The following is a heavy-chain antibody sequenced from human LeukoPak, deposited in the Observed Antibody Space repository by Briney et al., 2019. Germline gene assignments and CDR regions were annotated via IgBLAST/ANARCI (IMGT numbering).Heavy chain of an antibody. D-gene: IGHD4/OR15-4a*01. Sequence: GGSLRLSCAASGFTFSNAWMSWVRQAPGKGLEWVGRIKSKTDGGTTEYAAPVKGRFTISRDDSKNTLYLQMNSLKTEDTAVYYCRMTIAFSWDYWGQGTLVTVSS. CDR3: RMTIAFSWDY. V-gene: IGHV3-15*01. CDR1: GFTFSNAW. CDR2: IKSKTDGGTT. J-gene: IGHJ4*02.